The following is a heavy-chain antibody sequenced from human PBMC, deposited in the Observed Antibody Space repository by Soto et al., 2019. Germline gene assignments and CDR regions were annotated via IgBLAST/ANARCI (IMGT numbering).Heavy chain of an antibody. CDR2: IYHSGST. CDR3: ARAWGFYFDF. J-gene: IGHJ4*02. V-gene: IGHV4-30-2*01. Sequence: PSETLSLTCAVSGGSISSGGYSWSWIRQQPGKGLEWIGYIYHSGSTYYNPSLKSRVTISVDTSKNQFSLKLSSVTAADTAVYYCARAWGFYFDFWARGILVTVSS. D-gene: IGHD1-26*01. CDR1: GGSISSGGYS.